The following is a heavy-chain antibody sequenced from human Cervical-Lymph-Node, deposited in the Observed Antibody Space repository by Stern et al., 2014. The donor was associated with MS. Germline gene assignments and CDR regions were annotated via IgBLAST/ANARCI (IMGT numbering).Heavy chain of an antibody. J-gene: IGHJ6*02. Sequence: QVQLVQSGPGLVKPSETLSLTCTVSGGSITSYYWSWIRQSPGKGLEWIGHVYYSGSTNYNPSLKSRVTISVDTSKNQFSLKLSSVTAADTAVYYCARRGQYGSYPLYYYYGMDVWGQGTTVTVSS. V-gene: IGHV4-59*01. CDR2: VYYSGST. CDR1: GGSITSYY. CDR3: ARRGQYGSYPLYYYYGMDV. D-gene: IGHD3-10*01.